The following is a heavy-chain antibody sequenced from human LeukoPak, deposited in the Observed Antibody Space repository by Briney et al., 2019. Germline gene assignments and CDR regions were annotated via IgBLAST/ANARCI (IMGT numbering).Heavy chain of an antibody. CDR3: ARAGGDTAVVFDAFDI. J-gene: IGHJ3*02. V-gene: IGHV3-48*03. D-gene: IGHD5-18*01. CDR1: GFTFSSYE. CDR2: ISSSGTTI. Sequence: AGGSLRLSCAASGFTFSSYEMNWVRQAPGKGLEWVSYISSSGTTIYYTDSVKGRFTISRDNAKSSLYLQMNSLRGDDTAVYYCARAGGDTAVVFDAFDIWGQGTMVTVSS.